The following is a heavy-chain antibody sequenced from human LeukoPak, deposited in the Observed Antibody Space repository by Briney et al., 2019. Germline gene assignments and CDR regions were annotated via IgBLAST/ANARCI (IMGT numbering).Heavy chain of an antibody. CDR2: IFYNGDT. CDR3: ARLRGAMTTVTSNFDF. D-gene: IGHD4-17*01. J-gene: IGHJ4*02. Sequence: SETLSLTCTVPGGSISSSSYYWGWIRQPPGKGLEWIGSIFYNGDTYYSPSLNSRVTISVDTSKNQFPLKLSSVTAADTAVYYCARLRGAMTTVTSNFDFWGQGTLVTVSS. V-gene: IGHV4-39*01. CDR1: GGSISSSSYY.